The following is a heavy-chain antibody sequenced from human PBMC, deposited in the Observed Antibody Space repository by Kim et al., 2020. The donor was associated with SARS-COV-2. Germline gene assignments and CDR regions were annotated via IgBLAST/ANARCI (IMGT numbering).Heavy chain of an antibody. D-gene: IGHD6-13*01. CDR1: GFTFSSYG. V-gene: IGHV3-30*18. Sequence: GGSLRLSCAASGFTFSSYGMHWVRQAPGKGLEWVAVISYDGSNKYYADSVKGRFTISRDNSKNTLYLQMNSLRAEDTAVYYCAKGQTGYSSSLDAFDIWGQGTMVTVSS. CDR3: AKGQTGYSSSLDAFDI. J-gene: IGHJ3*02. CDR2: ISYDGSNK.